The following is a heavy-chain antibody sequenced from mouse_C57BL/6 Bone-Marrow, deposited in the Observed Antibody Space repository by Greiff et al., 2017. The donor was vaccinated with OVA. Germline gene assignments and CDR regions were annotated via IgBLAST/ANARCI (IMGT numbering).Heavy chain of an antibody. D-gene: IGHD1-1*01. J-gene: IGHJ3*01. CDR3: ARNYGSSVAY. CDR1: GYTFTSYW. Sequence: VQLQQPGAELVKPGASVKLSCKASGYTFTSYWMHWVKQRPGQGLEWIGMIHPNSGSTNYNEKFTSKATLTVDKSSSTAYMQLSSLTSEDSAVYYCARNYGSSVAYWGQGTLVTVSA. CDR2: IHPNSGST. V-gene: IGHV1-64*01.